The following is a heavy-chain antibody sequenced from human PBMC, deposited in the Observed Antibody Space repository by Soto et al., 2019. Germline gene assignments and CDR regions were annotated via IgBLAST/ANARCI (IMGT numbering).Heavy chain of an antibody. J-gene: IGHJ4*02. D-gene: IGHD1-26*01. Sequence: EVQLVESGGGLVQPGRSLRLSCTVSGFTLGNYAMTWFRQAPGKGPEWVGFISSKGYGGTTEYAASVQGRFTISRDDSKRIAYLEMNSLKTEDTAVYYCTSDGYTGSDADYWGQGTLVTVSS. CDR2: ISSKGYGGTT. CDR3: TSDGYTGSDADY. CDR1: GFTLGNYA. V-gene: IGHV3-49*03.